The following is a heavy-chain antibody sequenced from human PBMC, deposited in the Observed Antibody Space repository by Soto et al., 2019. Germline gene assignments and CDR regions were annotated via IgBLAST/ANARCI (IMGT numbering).Heavy chain of an antibody. J-gene: IGHJ6*02. CDR2: IGTAGDT. V-gene: IGHV3-13*01. Sequence: GGSLRLSCAASGFTFSSYDMHWVRQATGKGLEWVSAIGTAGDTYYPGSVKGRFTISRENAKNSLYLQMNSLRAEDTAVYYCARETQFWSGSLHYYYGMDVWGQGTTVTVSS. CDR3: ARETQFWSGSLHYYYGMDV. CDR1: GFTFSSYD. D-gene: IGHD3-3*01.